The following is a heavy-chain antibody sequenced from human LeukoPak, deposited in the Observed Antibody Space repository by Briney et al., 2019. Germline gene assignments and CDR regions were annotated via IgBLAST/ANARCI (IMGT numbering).Heavy chain of an antibody. CDR2: ISGSGGST. Sequence: GGSLRLSCAASGFTFSNYAMNWVRQAPGKGLEWVSSISGSGGSTYYADSVKGRFTISRDNSKNTLYLQMNSLRAEDTAVHYCAKGISVSGSYRFHFDYWGQGTLVTVSS. CDR1: GFTFSNYA. J-gene: IGHJ4*02. CDR3: AKGISVSGSYRFHFDY. D-gene: IGHD1-26*01. V-gene: IGHV3-23*01.